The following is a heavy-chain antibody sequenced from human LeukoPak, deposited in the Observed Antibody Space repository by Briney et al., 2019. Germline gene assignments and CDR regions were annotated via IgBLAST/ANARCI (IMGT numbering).Heavy chain of an antibody. Sequence: SETLSLTCTVSGVSISSSAYYWGWIRRPPGKGLEWIGSIHSSGSTYYNPSLKSRVTISVDTSKNQFSLKLTSMTAADTAVYYCARDSMVRGVITTRWFDPWGQGTLVTVSS. CDR1: GVSISSSAYY. V-gene: IGHV4-39*07. CDR2: IHSSGST. D-gene: IGHD3-10*01. CDR3: ARDSMVRGVITTRWFDP. J-gene: IGHJ5*02.